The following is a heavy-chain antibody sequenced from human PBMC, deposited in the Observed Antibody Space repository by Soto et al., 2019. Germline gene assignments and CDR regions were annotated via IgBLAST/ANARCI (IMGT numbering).Heavy chain of an antibody. CDR1: GGSFSGYY. Sequence: SETLSLTCAVYGGSFSGYYWSWIRQPPGKGLEWIGEINHSGSTNYNPSLKSRVTISVDTSKNQFSLKLSSVTAADTAVYYCARGRRLYGSGSYPIDYWGQGTLVTVSS. D-gene: IGHD3-10*01. CDR2: INHSGST. J-gene: IGHJ4*02. V-gene: IGHV4-34*01. CDR3: ARGRRLYGSGSYPIDY.